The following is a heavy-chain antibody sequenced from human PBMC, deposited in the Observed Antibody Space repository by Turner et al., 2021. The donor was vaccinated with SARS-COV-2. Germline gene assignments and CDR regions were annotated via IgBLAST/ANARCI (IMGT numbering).Heavy chain of an antibody. CDR3: AKDVGTIFGVVIDGY. CDR1: GFTFSSYA. V-gene: IGHV3-23*01. CDR2: ISGIGVST. Sequence: EVQMLESGGGLVQHGGSLRLSCAVSGFTFSSYASSWVRQRPGKGLEWVSAISGIGVSTYSAVSVKGRFTISRDNSKNTLYLQMNSLRAEDTAVYYCAKDVGTIFGVVIDGYWGQGTLVTVSS. J-gene: IGHJ4*02. D-gene: IGHD3-3*01.